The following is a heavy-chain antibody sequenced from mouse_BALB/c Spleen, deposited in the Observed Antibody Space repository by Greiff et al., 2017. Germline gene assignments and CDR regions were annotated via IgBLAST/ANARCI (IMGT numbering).Heavy chain of an antibody. J-gene: IGHJ2*01. D-gene: IGHD2-12*01. V-gene: IGHV1-82*01. Sequence: QVQLQQSGPELVKPGASVKISCKASGYAFSSSWMNWVKQRPGQGLEWIGRIYPGDGDTNYNGKFKGKATLTADKSSSTAYMQLSSLTSVDSAVYFCARSDDPDYWGQGTTLTVSS. CDR2: IYPGDGDT. CDR3: ARSDDPDY. CDR1: GYAFSSSW.